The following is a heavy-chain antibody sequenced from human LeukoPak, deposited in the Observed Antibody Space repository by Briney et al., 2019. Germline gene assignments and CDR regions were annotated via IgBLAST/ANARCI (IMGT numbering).Heavy chain of an antibody. D-gene: IGHD3-3*01. Sequence: SETLSLTCTVSGGSISSYYWSWIRQPPGKGLEWIGEINHSGSTNYNPSLKSRVTISVDTSKNQFSLKLSSVTAADTAVYYCARGPPLYYESWSGYFGILDYWGQGTLVTVSS. V-gene: IGHV4-34*01. CDR3: ARGPPLYYESWSGYFGILDY. CDR2: INHSGST. CDR1: GGSISSYY. J-gene: IGHJ4*02.